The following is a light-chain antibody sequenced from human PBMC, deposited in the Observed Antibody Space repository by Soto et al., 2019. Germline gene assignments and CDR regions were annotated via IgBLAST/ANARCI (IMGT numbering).Light chain of an antibody. Sequence: ETVLPPSRATLSVSPFEILTVSFXASQSLNSNLAWYQQKLGQAPRVLIYSASTRASGIPASFSGSGSGTEFTLSISSLQSEDFAVYYCQQYNAWPPLLGQGTRLEIK. V-gene: IGKV3-15*01. CDR3: QQYNAWPPL. CDR2: SAS. CDR1: QSLNSN. J-gene: IGKJ5*01.